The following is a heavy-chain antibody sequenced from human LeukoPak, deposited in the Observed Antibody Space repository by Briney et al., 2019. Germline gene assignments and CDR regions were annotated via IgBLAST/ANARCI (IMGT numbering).Heavy chain of an antibody. CDR3: AIGYMVRGYPDY. Sequence: PAGGSLRLSCAASGFTFSSYAMHWVRQAPGKGLEWVAVISYDGSNKYYADSVKGRFTISRDNSKNTLYLQMNSLRAEDTAVYYCAIGYMVRGYPDYWGQGTLVTVSS. J-gene: IGHJ4*02. V-gene: IGHV3-30*04. CDR1: GFTFSSYA. CDR2: ISYDGSNK. D-gene: IGHD3-10*01.